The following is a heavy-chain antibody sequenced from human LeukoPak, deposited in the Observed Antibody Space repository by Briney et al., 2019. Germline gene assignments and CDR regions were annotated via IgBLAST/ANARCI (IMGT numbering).Heavy chain of an antibody. CDR2: IWYDGSKK. D-gene: IGHD1-26*01. J-gene: IGHJ4*02. Sequence: GGSLRLSCAASGFTFSAHGFYWVRQAPGKGLEWVALIWYDGSKKNYADSVKGRFTISRDNSKNTLYLQMNSLRAEDTAIYYCARDISRASLDYWGQGTPVTVSS. CDR1: GFTFSAHG. V-gene: IGHV3-33*01. CDR3: ARDISRASLDY.